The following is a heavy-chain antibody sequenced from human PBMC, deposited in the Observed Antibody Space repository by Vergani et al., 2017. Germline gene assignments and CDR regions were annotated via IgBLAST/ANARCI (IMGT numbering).Heavy chain of an antibody. J-gene: IGHJ4*02. CDR1: GFTFSSYS. CDR2: ISSSGSTI. D-gene: IGHD1-26*01. CDR3: ARDRLYSGGYLFDY. V-gene: IGHV3-48*02. Sequence: EVQLVESGGGLVQPGGSLRLSCAASGFTFSSYSMNWVRQAPGKGLEWVSYISSSGSTIYYADSVKGRFTISRDNAKNSLYLQMNSLRDEDTAVYYCARDRLYSGGYLFDYWGQGTLVTVSS.